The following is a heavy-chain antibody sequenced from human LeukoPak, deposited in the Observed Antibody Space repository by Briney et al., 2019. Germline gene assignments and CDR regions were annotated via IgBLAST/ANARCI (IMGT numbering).Heavy chain of an antibody. CDR2: ISGSGGST. CDR3: AKGSEGPARGILFDY. Sequence: GGSLRLSCAASGFTFSSYWMHWVRQAPGKGLEWVSAISGSGGSTYYADSVKGRFTISRDNSKNTLYLQMNSLRAEDTAVYYCAKGSEGPARGILFDYWGQGTLVTVSS. CDR1: GFTFSSYW. V-gene: IGHV3-23*01. D-gene: IGHD2-2*01. J-gene: IGHJ4*02.